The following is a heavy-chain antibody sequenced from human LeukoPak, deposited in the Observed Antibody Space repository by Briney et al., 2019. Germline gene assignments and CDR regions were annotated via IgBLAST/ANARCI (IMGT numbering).Heavy chain of an antibody. J-gene: IGHJ4*02. V-gene: IGHV1-69-2*01. Sequence: ASVKVSCKASGYTFIRYHMHWVRQAPGKALECMGRVDPEDGRTIYAETFRDRVTITADRSTDTVYLEVTRLNSDDTAVYFCATVAMLSTASYFDHWGQGTLVTVSS. CDR1: GYTFIRYH. D-gene: IGHD2-8*01. CDR3: ATVAMLSTASYFDH. CDR2: VDPEDGRT.